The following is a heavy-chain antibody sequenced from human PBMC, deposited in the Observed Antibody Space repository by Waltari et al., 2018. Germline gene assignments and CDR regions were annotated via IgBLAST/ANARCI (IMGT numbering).Heavy chain of an antibody. D-gene: IGHD2-15*01. V-gene: IGHV3-74*03. CDR2: IKSDGTNI. Sequence: EVQLVESGGGLVQPGGSLRLSCAVSGFLYNDYWMDWVRQALGHGLVGVSRIKSDGTNIKYADSVRGRFTISRDSAKNTFYLQMNSLRAEDTAVYYCTRNPGYWGQGTLVTVAS. CDR1: GFLYNDYW. J-gene: IGHJ4*02. CDR3: TRNPGY.